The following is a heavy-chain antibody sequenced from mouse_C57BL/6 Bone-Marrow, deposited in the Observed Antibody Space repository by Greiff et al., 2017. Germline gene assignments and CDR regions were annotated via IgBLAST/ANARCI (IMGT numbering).Heavy chain of an antibody. CDR2: IYPGSGNT. Sequence: QVHLKQSGAELARPGASVKLSCKASGYTFTSYGISWVKQRTGQGLEWIGEIYPGSGNTNYNEKFKGKATLTADKSSSTAYMELRSLTSEDSAVYFCASSRYYCDYWGQGTTLTVSS. CDR3: ASSRYYCDY. CDR1: GYTFTSYG. J-gene: IGHJ2*01. V-gene: IGHV1-81*01.